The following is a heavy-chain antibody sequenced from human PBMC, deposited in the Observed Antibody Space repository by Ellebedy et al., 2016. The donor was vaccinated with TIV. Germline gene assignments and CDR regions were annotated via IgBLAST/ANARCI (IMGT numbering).Heavy chain of an antibody. V-gene: IGHV1-18*04. J-gene: IGHJ5*02. CDR3: ARLLLGASSRGFDP. CDR1: GGTSTSHG. D-gene: IGHD3-10*01. Sequence: AASVKVSCKASGGTSTSHGITWARQAPGQGLEWMGWISADSSDSRYSQKVQGRFTMTTDTPTHTVYMQLRGLTSDDSAVYYCARLLLGASSRGFDPWGQGTLVTVSS. CDR2: ISADSSDS.